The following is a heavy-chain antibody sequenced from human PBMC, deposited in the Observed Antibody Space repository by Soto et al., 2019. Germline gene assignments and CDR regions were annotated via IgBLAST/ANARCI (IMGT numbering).Heavy chain of an antibody. V-gene: IGHV4-38-2*02. CDR3: ARGDCSDEPLRDP. CDR2: IYHSGST. J-gene: IGHJ5*02. Sequence: SETLSLTCTVSGGSISRYYWGWFRQPPGKGLEWIGSIYHSGSTYYNPSLKSRVTISVDTSKNQFSLKLSSVTAADTAVYYCARGDCSDEPLRDPWGQGTLVTVSS. CDR1: GGSISRYY. D-gene: IGHD2-21*02.